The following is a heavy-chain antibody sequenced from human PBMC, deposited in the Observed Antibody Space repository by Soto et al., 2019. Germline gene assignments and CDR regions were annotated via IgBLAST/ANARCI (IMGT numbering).Heavy chain of an antibody. CDR3: AKSHGDSYFDY. D-gene: IGHD4-17*01. Sequence: GSLRLSCAASGFTFSSYGMHWVRQAPGKGLEWVAVISYDGSNKYYADSVKGRFTISRDNSKNTLYLQMNSLRAEDTAVYYCAKSHGDSYFDYWGQGTLVTVSS. CDR2: ISYDGSNK. J-gene: IGHJ4*02. CDR1: GFTFSSYG. V-gene: IGHV3-30*18.